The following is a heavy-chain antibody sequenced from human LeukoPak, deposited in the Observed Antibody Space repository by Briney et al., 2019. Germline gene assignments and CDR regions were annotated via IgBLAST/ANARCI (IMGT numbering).Heavy chain of an antibody. CDR1: GFTFSSYG. V-gene: IGHV3-23*01. CDR3: AKDRVTMVRGVILNY. Sequence: GGSLRLSCAASGFTFSSYGMSWVRQAPGKGLEWVSAISGSGGSTYYADSVKGRFTTSRDNSKNTLYLQMNSLRAEDTAVYYCAKDRVTMVRGVILNYWGQGTLVTVSS. CDR2: ISGSGGST. J-gene: IGHJ4*02. D-gene: IGHD3-10*01.